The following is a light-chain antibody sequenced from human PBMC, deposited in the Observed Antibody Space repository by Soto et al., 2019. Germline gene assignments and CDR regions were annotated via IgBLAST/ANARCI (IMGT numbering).Light chain of an antibody. Sequence: QSALTQPASVSGSPGQSITISCTGTSSDVGGYNYVSWYQQHPGKAPKLMIYDVSNRPSGVSNRFSGSKSGYTASLTISGLQAEVEADYYCSSYTSGSTHVVFGGGTQLTVL. CDR1: SSDVGGYNY. J-gene: IGLJ2*01. V-gene: IGLV2-14*01. CDR3: SSYTSGSTHVV. CDR2: DVS.